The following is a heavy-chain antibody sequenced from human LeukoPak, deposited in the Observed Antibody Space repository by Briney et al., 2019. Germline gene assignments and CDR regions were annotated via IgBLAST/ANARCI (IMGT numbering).Heavy chain of an antibody. Sequence: GGSLRLSCAASGFNFDDYAMHWVRQAPGKGLEWVSGISWNSGSIGYADSVKGRFTISRDNAKNSLYLQMNSLRAEDTALYYCSRGAYYYDYFDYWGQGTLVTVSS. CDR3: SRGAYYYDYFDY. CDR2: ISWNSGSI. V-gene: IGHV3-9*01. D-gene: IGHD3-10*01. CDR1: GFNFDDYA. J-gene: IGHJ4*02.